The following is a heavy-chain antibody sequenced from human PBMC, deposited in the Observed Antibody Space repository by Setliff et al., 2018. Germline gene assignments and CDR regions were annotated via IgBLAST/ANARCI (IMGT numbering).Heavy chain of an antibody. CDR2: IWYDGSNI. Sequence: GGSLRLSCTASGFTFSSYGMHWVRQAPGKGLEWVAVIWYDGSNIYYADPVKGRFTISRDNAKNTLYLQMNSLRADDTAVYYCARDREGDGNYYMDVWGKGTTVTVSS. D-gene: IGHD1-1*01. J-gene: IGHJ6*03. CDR1: GFTFSSYG. V-gene: IGHV3-33*08. CDR3: ARDREGDGNYYMDV.